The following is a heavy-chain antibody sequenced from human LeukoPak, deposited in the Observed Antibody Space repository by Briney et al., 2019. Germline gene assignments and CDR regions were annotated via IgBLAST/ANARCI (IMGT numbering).Heavy chain of an antibody. CDR1: GYSISSGYY. D-gene: IGHD6-19*01. J-gene: IGHJ3*02. V-gene: IGHV4-38-2*02. CDR3: ALQSGIAVAGTGAFDI. Sequence: SETLSLTCTVSGYSISSGYYWGWIRQPPGKGLEWIGSIYHSGSTYYNPSLKSRVTISVDKSKNQFSLKLSSVTAADTAVYYCALQSGIAVAGTGAFDIWGQGTMVTVSS. CDR2: IYHSGST.